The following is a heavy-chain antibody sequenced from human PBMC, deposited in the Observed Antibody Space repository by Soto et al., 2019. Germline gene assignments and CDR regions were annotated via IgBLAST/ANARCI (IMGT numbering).Heavy chain of an antibody. CDR2: IYYSGST. CDR3: ARLHGSGPYYYYGMDV. V-gene: IGHV4-39*01. J-gene: IGHJ6*02. Sequence: PSETLSLTCTVSGGSITSSYYWGWIRQPPGKGMEWIGSIYYSGSTYYNPSLKSRVTISVDTSKIQFSLKLSSVTAADTAVYYCARLHGSGPYYYYGMDVWGQGTTVTVSS. CDR1: GGSITSSYY. D-gene: IGHD3-10*01.